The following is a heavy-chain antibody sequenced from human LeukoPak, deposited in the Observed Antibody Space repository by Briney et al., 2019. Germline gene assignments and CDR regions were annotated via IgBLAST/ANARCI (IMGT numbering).Heavy chain of an antibody. CDR3: TRARGYSFYYYGMDV. V-gene: IGHV3-49*04. J-gene: IGHJ6*02. CDR2: IRSKAYGGTT. CDR1: GFTFGDYA. Sequence: GRSLRLSCTASGFTFGDYAMSWVRQAPGKGLEWVGFIRSKAYGGTTEYAASVKGRFTISRDDSKSIAYLQMNSLKTEDTAVYYCTRARGYSFYYYGMDVWGQGTTVTVSS. D-gene: IGHD4-11*01.